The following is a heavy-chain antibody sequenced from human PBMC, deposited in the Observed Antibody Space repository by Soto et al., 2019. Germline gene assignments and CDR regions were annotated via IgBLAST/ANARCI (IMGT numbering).Heavy chain of an antibody. J-gene: IGHJ6*02. CDR3: ARRRQYFTSRISLAHYYYSLDV. CDR1: GYSFTNYW. Sequence: PGESLKISCKATGYSFTNYWIGWVRQMPGKGLEWMGTIYPGDSDTRYGPAFEGQVTISADKSITTAYLQWSSLKASDTAVYFCARRRQYFTSRISLAHYYYSLDVWGQGTTVTVSS. CDR2: IYPGDSDT. V-gene: IGHV5-51*01. D-gene: IGHD2-2*01.